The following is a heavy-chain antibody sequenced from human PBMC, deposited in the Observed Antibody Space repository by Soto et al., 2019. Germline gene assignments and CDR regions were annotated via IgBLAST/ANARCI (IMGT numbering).Heavy chain of an antibody. CDR1: GDSVSSNSAA. CDR2: TYYRSRWYN. J-gene: IGHJ6*03. V-gene: IGHV6-1*01. Sequence: QTLSLTCAISGDSVSSNSAAWNWIRQSPSRGLEWLGRTYYRSRWYNDYAVSVRSRITVNADTSKNQFSLHLNSVTPEDTAVYYCAATSSLQWYYMDVWDKGTTVTVSS. D-gene: IGHD6-19*01. CDR3: AATSSLQWYYMDV.